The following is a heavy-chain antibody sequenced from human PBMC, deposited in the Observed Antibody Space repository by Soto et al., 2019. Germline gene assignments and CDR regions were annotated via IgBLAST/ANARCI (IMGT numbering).Heavy chain of an antibody. V-gene: IGHV3-33*01. CDR1: GFTFITYG. J-gene: IGHJ4*02. D-gene: IGHD3-10*01. Sequence: QVQLVESGGGVVQPGRSLRLSCAASGFTFITYGMQWVRQAPGKGLEWVAVIWYDGSKKYYADSVKGRFTISRDNSKNTLYLHMNSLRVEDTAVYYCARDYYGSGSQYNPLDYWGQGTLVTVSS. CDR3: ARDYYGSGSQYNPLDY. CDR2: IWYDGSKK.